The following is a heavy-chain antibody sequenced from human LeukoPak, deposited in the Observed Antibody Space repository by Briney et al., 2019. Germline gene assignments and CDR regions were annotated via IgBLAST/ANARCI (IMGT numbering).Heavy chain of an antibody. Sequence: SETLSLTCTVSGGSISSYYWSWIRQPPGKGLEWIGYIYYSGSTNYNPSLKSRVTISVDTSKNQFSLKLSSVAAADTAVYYCARDRAGSSSFDSWGQGTLVTVSS. D-gene: IGHD6-13*01. CDR1: GGSISSYY. V-gene: IGHV4-59*01. CDR2: IYYSGST. J-gene: IGHJ4*02. CDR3: ARDRAGSSSFDS.